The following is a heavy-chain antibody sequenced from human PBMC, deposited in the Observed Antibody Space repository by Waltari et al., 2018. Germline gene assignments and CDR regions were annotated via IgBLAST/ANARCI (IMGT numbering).Heavy chain of an antibody. CDR2: ISYSGTT. CDR3: ARYYGNGEGWLDP. D-gene: IGHD3-3*01. J-gene: IGHJ5*02. Sequence: QLQLQESGPGLVKPSETLSLTCTVSGGSISSGSYYWGWIRQPPGKGLESIGYISYSGTTYYNWSLKSRVTISVDTSRDQYSLSLRSVAAADTAVYYCARYYGNGEGWLDPWGQGTLVTVSS. V-gene: IGHV4-39*07. CDR1: GGSISSGSYY.